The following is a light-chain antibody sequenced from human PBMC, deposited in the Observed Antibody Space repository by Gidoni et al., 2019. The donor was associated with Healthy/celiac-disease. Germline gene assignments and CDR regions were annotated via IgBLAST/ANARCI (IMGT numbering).Light chain of an antibody. CDR3: QQRSNWPPIFT. Sequence: EIVLTQSPATLSLSPGERATLSCRASQSVSSYLAWDQQKPGQAPRLLIYDASNRATGIPARFSGSGSGTDFTLTISSLDPEDFAVYYCQQRSNWPPIFTFGPGTKVDIK. J-gene: IGKJ3*01. CDR2: DAS. CDR1: QSVSSY. V-gene: IGKV3-11*01.